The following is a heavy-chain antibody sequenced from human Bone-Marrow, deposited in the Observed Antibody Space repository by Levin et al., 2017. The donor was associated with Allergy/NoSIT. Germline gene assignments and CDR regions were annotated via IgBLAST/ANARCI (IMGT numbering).Heavy chain of an antibody. V-gene: IGHV4-34*01. J-gene: IGHJ4*02. CDR3: ARGRRLRRVVVAAIHQRSKVDYFDD. CDR1: GGSLSDYS. D-gene: IGHD2-15*01. CDR2: ISHSGST. Sequence: SQTLSLTCAVYGGSLSDYSWNWIRQPPGKGLEWIGEISHSGSTNYNPSLASRVTMSVETSKNQSSLKLTSVTAADTSVYYCARGRRLRRVVVAAIHQRSKVDYFDDWGQGTLVTVSS.